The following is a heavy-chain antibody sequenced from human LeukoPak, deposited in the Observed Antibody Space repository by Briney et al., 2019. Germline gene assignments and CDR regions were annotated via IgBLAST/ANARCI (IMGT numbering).Heavy chain of an antibody. V-gene: IGHV1-46*01. Sequence: ASVKVSCKASGYTFINNWMHWVRHAPGQGLEWIGLINPTGTRTGYAQKFQGRVTMTRDMSTSTDYMELSSLRSEDTAIYYCARDNSVGDIAWWFDPWGQGTLVTVST. CDR2: INPTGTRT. CDR1: GYTFINNW. J-gene: IGHJ5*02. CDR3: ARDNSVGDIAWWFDP. D-gene: IGHD3-10*01.